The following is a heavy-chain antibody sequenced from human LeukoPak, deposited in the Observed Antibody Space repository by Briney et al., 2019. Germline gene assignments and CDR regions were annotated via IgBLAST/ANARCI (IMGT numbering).Heavy chain of an antibody. CDR2: ISYDGSNK. CDR3: AREIIVVVPAAMSYFDY. D-gene: IGHD2-2*01. Sequence: PGRSLRLSCAASGFTFSSYAMHWVRQAPGKGLEWVAVISYDGSNKYYADSVKGRLTISRDNSKNTLYLQMNSLRAEDTAVYYCAREIIVVVPAAMSYFDYWGQGTLVT. J-gene: IGHJ4*02. CDR1: GFTFSSYA. V-gene: IGHV3-30*04.